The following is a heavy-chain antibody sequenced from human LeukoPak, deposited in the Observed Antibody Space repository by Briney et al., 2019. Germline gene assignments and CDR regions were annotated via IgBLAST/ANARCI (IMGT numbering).Heavy chain of an antibody. Sequence: SETLSLTCTVSGASISSYYWSWIRQPPGKGLEWIGYIYYSGSTNYNPSLKSRVTISVDTSKNHFSLKLSSVTAADTAVYYCAREDRAVVGLPDSGGGYWGQGNLVTVSS. CDR1: GASISSYY. D-gene: IGHD2-15*01. CDR2: IYYSGST. V-gene: IGHV4-59*12. J-gene: IGHJ4*02. CDR3: AREDRAVVGLPDSGGGY.